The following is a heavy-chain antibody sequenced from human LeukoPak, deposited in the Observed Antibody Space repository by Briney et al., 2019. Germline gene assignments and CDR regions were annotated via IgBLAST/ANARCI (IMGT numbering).Heavy chain of an antibody. V-gene: IGHV1-18*01. J-gene: IGHJ4*02. D-gene: IGHD3-10*01. CDR1: GYTFTSYG. Sequence: GASVKVSCKASGYTFTSYGISWVRQAPGQGLEWMGWISAYNGNTNYAQKLQGRVTMTIDTSTSTAYIELRSLRSDDTAVYYCARDQDTMVRGVGDYWGQGTLVTVSS. CDR3: ARDQDTMVRGVGDY. CDR2: ISAYNGNT.